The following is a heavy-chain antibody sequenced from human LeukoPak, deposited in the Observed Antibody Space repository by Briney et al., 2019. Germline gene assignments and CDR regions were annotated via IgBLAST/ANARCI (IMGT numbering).Heavy chain of an antibody. Sequence: GGSLRLSCAASGFTFSSYEMNWVRQAPGKGLEWVSHISSSGSTIYYADSVKGRFTISRDNAKNSLYLQMNSLRAEDTAVYYCARERRDGYTSLFDYWGQGTLVTVSS. CDR1: GFTFSSYE. CDR2: ISSSGSTI. V-gene: IGHV3-48*03. CDR3: ARERRDGYTSLFDY. D-gene: IGHD5-24*01. J-gene: IGHJ4*02.